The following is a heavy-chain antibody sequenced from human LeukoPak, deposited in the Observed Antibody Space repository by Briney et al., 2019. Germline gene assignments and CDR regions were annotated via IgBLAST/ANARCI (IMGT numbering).Heavy chain of an antibody. CDR2: FSDDGTTK. J-gene: IGHJ4*02. CDR3: AKKTAAFDIFDN. V-gene: IGHV3-30*18. CDR1: GFTFTNYG. D-gene: IGHD6-13*01. Sequence: GRSLRLSCAASGFTFTNYGMHWVRQAPGKGLEWVSVFSDDGTTKYYADSVKGRFTVPRDNSKNTLYLQMNSLRAEDTAVYYCAKKTAAFDIFDNWGQGTLVTVSS.